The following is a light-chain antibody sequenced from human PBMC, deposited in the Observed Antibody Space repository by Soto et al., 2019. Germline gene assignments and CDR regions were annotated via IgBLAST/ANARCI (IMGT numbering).Light chain of an antibody. CDR2: KAS. CDR3: QHYNTYPWT. J-gene: IGKJ1*01. V-gene: IGKV1-5*03. CDR1: QSISSW. Sequence: DIQMTQSPSTLSASVGDRVTITCRASQSISSWVAWYQQKPGKGPKLLIYKASHLESGVPSRFSGSGSGTEFTLTISSLQPGDFATYYCQHYNTYPWTFGHGTKVDI.